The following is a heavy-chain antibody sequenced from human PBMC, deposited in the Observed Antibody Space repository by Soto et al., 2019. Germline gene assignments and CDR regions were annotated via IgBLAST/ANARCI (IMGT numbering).Heavy chain of an antibody. CDR1: GGSISSYY. CDR3: ARGYCSSTSCYGNYYYGMDV. CDR2: IYYSGST. Sequence: PSETLSLTCTVSGGSISSYYWSWIRQPPGKGLEWIGYIYYSGSTNYNPSLKSRVTISVDTSKNQFSLKLSSVTAADTAVYYCARGYCSSTSCYGNYYYGMDVWGQGTTVTVSS. D-gene: IGHD2-2*01. J-gene: IGHJ6*02. V-gene: IGHV4-59*08.